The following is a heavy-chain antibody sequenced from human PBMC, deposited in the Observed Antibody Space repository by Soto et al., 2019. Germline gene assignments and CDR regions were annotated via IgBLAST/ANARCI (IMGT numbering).Heavy chain of an antibody. CDR1: GYTFTSYG. V-gene: IGHV1-18*01. CDR3: ARDLPPHDSSGYDLAY. D-gene: IGHD3-22*01. CDR2: ISAYNGNT. J-gene: IGHJ4*02. Sequence: GASVKVSCKASGYTFTSYGISWVRQAPGQGLEWMGWISAYNGNTNYAQKLQGRVTMTTDTSTSTAYMELRSLRSDDTAVYYCARDLPPHDSSGYDLAYWGQGTLVNVPQ.